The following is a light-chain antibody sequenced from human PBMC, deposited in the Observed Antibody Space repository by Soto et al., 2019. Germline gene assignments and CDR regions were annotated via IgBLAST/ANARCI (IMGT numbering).Light chain of an antibody. CDR3: QQYDTSWT. CDR1: QSISSW. V-gene: IGKV1-5*03. J-gene: IGKJ1*01. CDR2: KAS. Sequence: DIQMTQSPSTLSASVGDRVIITCRASQSISSWLAWYQQKPGKAPKLLIYKASTLETGVPSRFSGSGSGTEFTPTISSLQPDDFATYYCQQYDTSWTFGQGTKVEIK.